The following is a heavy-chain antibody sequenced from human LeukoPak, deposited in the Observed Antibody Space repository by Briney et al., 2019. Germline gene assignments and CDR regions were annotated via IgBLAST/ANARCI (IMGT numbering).Heavy chain of an antibody. Sequence: ASVKVSCKASGGTFSSYAISWVRQAPGQGLEWMGGIIPIFGTANYAQKFQGRVTITADESTSTAYMELSSLRSEDTAVYYCARGPRGYSYGYVNYFDYWGQGTLVTVSS. CDR1: GGTFSSYA. V-gene: IGHV1-69*13. CDR2: IIPIFGTA. D-gene: IGHD5-18*01. CDR3: ARGPRGYSYGYVNYFDY. J-gene: IGHJ4*02.